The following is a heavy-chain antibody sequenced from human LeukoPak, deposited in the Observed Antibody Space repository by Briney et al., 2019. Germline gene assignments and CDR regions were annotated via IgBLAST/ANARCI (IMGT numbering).Heavy chain of an antibody. Sequence: GGSLTLSCVTSGFTFSEFAMHWVRQAPGKGLEWVAVISYDGSNKYYADSVKGRFTISRDNSKNTLYLQMNSLRAEDTAVYFCARDGSSTSPQFDYWGQGTLVTVSS. V-gene: IGHV3-33*05. J-gene: IGHJ4*02. CDR1: GFTFSEFA. CDR3: ARDGSSTSPQFDY. CDR2: ISYDGSNK. D-gene: IGHD2-2*01.